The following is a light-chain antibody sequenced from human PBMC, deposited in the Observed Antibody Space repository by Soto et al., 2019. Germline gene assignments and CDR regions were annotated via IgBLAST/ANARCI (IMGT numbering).Light chain of an antibody. V-gene: IGLV2-23*01. CDR3: CSYVGATTYV. J-gene: IGLJ1*01. CDR1: SSNIGGYNV. Sequence: QSVLTQPASVSGSPEQSITISCTGTSSNIGGYNVVSWYQQHPGKAPKVLIYEGTKRPSGVSNRFSGSQSDTTASLTISGLQAEDEADYYCCSYVGATTYVFGSGTKVTVL. CDR2: EGT.